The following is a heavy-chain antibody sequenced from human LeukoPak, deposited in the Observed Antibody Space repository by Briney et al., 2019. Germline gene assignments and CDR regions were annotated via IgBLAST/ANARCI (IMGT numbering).Heavy chain of an antibody. D-gene: IGHD6-13*01. Sequence: GASVKVSCKASGYTFTGYYMHWVRQAPGQGLEWMGWINPNSGGTNYAQKFQGRVTMTRDTSISTAYMELSRLRSDDTAVYYCARVISRGKAAAGTADRDAFDIWGQGTMVTVSS. CDR1: GYTFTGYY. CDR3: ARVISRGKAAAGTADRDAFDI. V-gene: IGHV1-2*02. CDR2: INPNSGGT. J-gene: IGHJ3*02.